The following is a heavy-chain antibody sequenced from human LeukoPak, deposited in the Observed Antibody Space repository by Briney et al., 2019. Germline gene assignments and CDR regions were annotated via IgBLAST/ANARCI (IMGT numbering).Heavy chain of an antibody. Sequence: GGSLRLSCAASGFTFSSYAMSWVRQAPGKGLEWVSGISGSGDNTYYADSVKGRFAISRDNSKNTLYVQVNSLGTEDTAAYYCAKGSYYDSSGSFYFDYWGQGTLVTVSS. D-gene: IGHD3-22*01. V-gene: IGHV3-23*01. CDR1: GFTFSSYA. CDR2: ISGSGDNT. J-gene: IGHJ4*02. CDR3: AKGSYYDSSGSFYFDY.